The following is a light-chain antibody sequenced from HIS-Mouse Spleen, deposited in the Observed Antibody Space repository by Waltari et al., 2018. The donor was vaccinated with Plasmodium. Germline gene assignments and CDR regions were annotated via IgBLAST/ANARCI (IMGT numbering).Light chain of an antibody. CDR3: QQRSSWPLT. Sequence: EIVFTHSPATLFLSRGKRATLSRRDSQSDSSYLAWYQQKPGQAPRLLIYDASSRATGIPARFSGSGSGTDFTLTISSLEPEDFAVYYCQQRSSWPLTFGGGTKVEIK. J-gene: IGKJ4*01. CDR2: DAS. V-gene: IGKV3-11*01. CDR1: QSDSSY.